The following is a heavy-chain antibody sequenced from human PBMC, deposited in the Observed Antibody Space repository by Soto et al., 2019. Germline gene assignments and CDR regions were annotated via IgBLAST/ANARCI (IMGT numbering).Heavy chain of an antibody. CDR2: ISSSSSSI. J-gene: IGHJ4*02. D-gene: IGHD2-8*01. CDR1: GFSFSSYS. Sequence: GGSLRLSCAASGFSFSSYSMNWVRQAPGKGLEWVSYISSSSSSIFYADSVKGRFTISRDNAKNSLYLQTNSLRDEDTAVYYCARGIFGYASDSWGQGTVVTVSS. V-gene: IGHV3-48*02. CDR3: ARGIFGYASDS.